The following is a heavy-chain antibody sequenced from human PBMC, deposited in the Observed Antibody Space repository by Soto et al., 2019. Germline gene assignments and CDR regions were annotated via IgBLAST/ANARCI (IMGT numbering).Heavy chain of an antibody. CDR2: ISESGDIT. CDR3: SREYYSSGTH. CDR1: GFTFSTYW. J-gene: IGHJ1*01. V-gene: IGHV3-74*01. Sequence: EVQLVESGGDLVQPGGSLRLSCAASGFTFSTYWMQWVCQVPGEGLVWVSSISESGDITVYADSVKGRFTISRDNAKNTLYLQMDGLRVEDTAIYYCSREYYSSGTHWGQGTLVTVST. D-gene: IGHD3-10*01.